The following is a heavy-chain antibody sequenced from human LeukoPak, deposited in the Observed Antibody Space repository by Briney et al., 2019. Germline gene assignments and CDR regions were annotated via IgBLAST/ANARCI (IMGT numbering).Heavy chain of an antibody. CDR2: INSDGSST. CDR3: ARLAPTGSFDY. J-gene: IGHJ4*02. D-gene: IGHD3-10*01. V-gene: IGHV3-74*01. CDR1: GFTFSSYW. Sequence: GGSLRLSCAASGFTFSSYWMHWVRQAPGKGLVWVSRINSDGSSTSYADSVKGRFTISRDNAKNTLYLQMNSLRAEDTAVYYCARLAPTGSFDYWGQGTLVTVSS.